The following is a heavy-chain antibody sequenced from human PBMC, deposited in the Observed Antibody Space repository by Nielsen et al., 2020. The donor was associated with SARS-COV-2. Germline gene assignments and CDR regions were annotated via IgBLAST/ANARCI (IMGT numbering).Heavy chain of an antibody. D-gene: IGHD3-22*01. CDR1: GFTFDDYG. J-gene: IGHJ1*01. CDR2: INWNGGST. Sequence: GESLKISCAASGFTFDDYGMSWVRQAPGKGLEWVSGINWNGGSTGYADSVKGRFTISRDNAKNSLYLQMNSLRAEDTALYHCARVYYYDSLGYYPPDNLGQHPLLSVSS. V-gene: IGHV3-20*01. CDR3: ARVYYYDSLGYYPPDN.